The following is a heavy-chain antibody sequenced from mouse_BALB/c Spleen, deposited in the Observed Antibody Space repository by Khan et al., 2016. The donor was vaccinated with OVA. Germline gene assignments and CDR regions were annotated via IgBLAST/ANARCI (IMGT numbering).Heavy chain of an antibody. Sequence: EVQLQESGGGLVKPGGSLKLSCAASGFAFSYYDMSWVRQTPEKRLEWVAFISTGGDNTYYPDTVKGRFTISRDNAKNTLYLQMSSLKSEDTAMSYCTRPHYYGSNYYFDYWGQGTTLTVSS. D-gene: IGHD1-1*01. CDR1: GFAFSYYD. CDR2: ISTGGDNT. CDR3: TRPHYYGSNYYFDY. V-gene: IGHV5-12-1*01. J-gene: IGHJ2*01.